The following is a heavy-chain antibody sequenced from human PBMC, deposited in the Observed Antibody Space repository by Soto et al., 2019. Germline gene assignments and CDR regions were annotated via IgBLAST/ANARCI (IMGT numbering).Heavy chain of an antibody. Sequence: QVQLVESGGGVVHPGRSLRLSCAVSGFTFRNFGMHWVRQAPGKGLEWVAVISYDGSEKYYAESVKGRFTVFRDNYNNTLSLQMNSLRSDDTAVYYCVKDSSPGGYFDSWGQGTLVTVSS. D-gene: IGHD2-15*01. J-gene: IGHJ4*02. CDR3: VKDSSPGGYFDS. CDR2: ISYDGSEK. V-gene: IGHV3-30*18. CDR1: GFTFRNFG.